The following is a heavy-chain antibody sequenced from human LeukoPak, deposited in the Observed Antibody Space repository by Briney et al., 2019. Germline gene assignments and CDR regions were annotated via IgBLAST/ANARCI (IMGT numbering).Heavy chain of an antibody. CDR2: ISSSSSYI. V-gene: IGHV3-21*01. J-gene: IGHJ4*02. CDR1: GFTFSSYS. Sequence: KAGGSLRLSCAASGFTFSSYSMNWVRQAPGKGLEWVSSISSSSSYIYYADSVKGRFTISRDNAKNSLYLQMNSLRAEDTAVYYCARDLRKSGSYIDYWGQGTLVTVSS. D-gene: IGHD1-26*01. CDR3: ARDLRKSGSYIDY.